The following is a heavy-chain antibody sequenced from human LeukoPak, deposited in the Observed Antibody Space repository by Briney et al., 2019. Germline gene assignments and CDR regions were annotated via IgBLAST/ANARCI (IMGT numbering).Heavy chain of an antibody. CDR1: GFTFSSYS. Sequence: GGSLRLSCAASGFTFSSYSMNWVRQAPGKGLEWVSSISSSSSYIYCADSVKGRFTISRDNAKNSLYLQMNSLRAEDTAVYYCARVTTAHYFDYWGQGTLVTVSS. V-gene: IGHV3-21*01. D-gene: IGHD5-18*01. CDR2: ISSSSSYI. J-gene: IGHJ4*02. CDR3: ARVTTAHYFDY.